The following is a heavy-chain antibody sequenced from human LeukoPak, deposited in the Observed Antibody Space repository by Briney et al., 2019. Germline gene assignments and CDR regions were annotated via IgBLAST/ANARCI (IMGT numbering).Heavy chain of an antibody. J-gene: IGHJ5*02. CDR3: ARHRAPTVIVWFDP. V-gene: IGHV4-39*01. CDR1: GGSISSSSYY. CDR2: IYYSGST. Sequence: SETLSLTCTVSGGSISSSSYYWGWIRQPPGKGLEWIGSIYYSGSTYYNPSLKSRVTISVDTSKNQFSQKLSSVTAADTAVYYCARHRAPTVIVWFDPWGQGTLVTVSS. D-gene: IGHD2/OR15-2a*01.